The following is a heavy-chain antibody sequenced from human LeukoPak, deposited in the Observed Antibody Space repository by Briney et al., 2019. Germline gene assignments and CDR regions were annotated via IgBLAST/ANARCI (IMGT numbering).Heavy chain of an antibody. D-gene: IGHD6-13*01. CDR2: IWSDGRIE. V-gene: IGHV3-33*01. CDR1: GFTFSNYD. Sequence: GGSLRLSCAASGFTFSNYDMHWVRQAPGKALEWLSLIWSDGRIEQYAASVKGRITISRDNSKNTVYLQMNSLRGEDTAVYYCARDPGTATRGFHMDVWGKGTRITVSS. J-gene: IGHJ6*03. CDR3: ARDPGTATRGFHMDV.